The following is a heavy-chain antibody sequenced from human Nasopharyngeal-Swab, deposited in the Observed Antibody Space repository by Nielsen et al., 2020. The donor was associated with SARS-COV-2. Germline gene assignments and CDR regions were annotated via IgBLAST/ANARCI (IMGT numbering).Heavy chain of an antibody. Sequence: GGSLRLSCAASGFTFSSYGMHWVRQAPGKGLEWVAVIWYDRSNKYYADSVKGRFTISRDNSKNTLYLQMNSLRAEDTAVYYCARDLAVGDDSYGYWGQGTLVTVSS. D-gene: IGHD3-16*01. CDR2: IWYDRSNK. CDR3: ARDLAVGDDSYGY. CDR1: GFTFSSYG. J-gene: IGHJ4*02. V-gene: IGHV3-33*01.